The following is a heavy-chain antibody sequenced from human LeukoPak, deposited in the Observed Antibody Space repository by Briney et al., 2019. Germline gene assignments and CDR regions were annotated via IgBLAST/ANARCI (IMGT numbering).Heavy chain of an antibody. J-gene: IGHJ4*02. CDR2: ISSSNSYI. D-gene: IGHD6-13*01. CDR3: GRVIAGAIDY. Sequence: GGSLRLSCAASGFTFSSYSMNWVRQAPGKGLEWVSSISSSNSYIYYADSVKGRFTISRDNADNSLYLQMNSLRAEDTAVYYCGRVIAGAIDYWGQGTLVTVSS. CDR1: GFTFSSYS. V-gene: IGHV3-21*01.